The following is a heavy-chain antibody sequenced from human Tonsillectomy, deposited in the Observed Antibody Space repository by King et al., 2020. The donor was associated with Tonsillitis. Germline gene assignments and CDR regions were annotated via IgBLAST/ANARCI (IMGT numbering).Heavy chain of an antibody. J-gene: IGHJ3*02. V-gene: IGHV1-2*02. CDR1: GYTFTGYY. CDR3: AREPYSSSWDDAFDI. D-gene: IGHD6-13*01. CDR2: INPNSGGT. Sequence: VQLVQSGAEVKKPGASVKVSCKAFGYTFTGYYMHWVRQAPGQGLEWMGWINPNSGGTNYAQKFQVRVTMTRDTSISTAYMELSRLRSDDTAVYYCAREPYSSSWDDAFDIWGQGTMVTVSS.